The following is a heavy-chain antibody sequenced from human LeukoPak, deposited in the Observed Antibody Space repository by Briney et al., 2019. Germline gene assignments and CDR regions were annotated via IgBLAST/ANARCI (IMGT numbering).Heavy chain of an antibody. Sequence: QPGGSLRLSCAASGFTFTGYWLHWVRRPPGKGLVWVSHINTDGSSTTYADSVKGRFSISRDNAKSTLYLQMNSLRAEDTAVYYCATDRGYSPDSWGQGTLVTASS. J-gene: IGHJ4*02. CDR2: INTDGSST. V-gene: IGHV3-74*01. CDR3: ATDRGYSPDS. D-gene: IGHD2-2*03. CDR1: GFTFTGYW.